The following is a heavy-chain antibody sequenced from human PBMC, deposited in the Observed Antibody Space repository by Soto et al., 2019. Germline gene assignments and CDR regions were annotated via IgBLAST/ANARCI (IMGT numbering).Heavy chain of an antibody. D-gene: IGHD3-3*01. V-gene: IGHV4-4*02. CDR2: IYHSGST. J-gene: IGHJ5*02. Sequence: SETLSLTCAVSGGSISSSNWWSWVRQPPGKGLEWIGEIYHSGSTNYNPSLKSRVTISVDKSKNQFSLKLSSVTAADTAVYYCARDVGPNYDHNWFDTWGQGTLVTVSS. CDR3: ARDVGPNYDHNWFDT. CDR1: GGSISSSNW.